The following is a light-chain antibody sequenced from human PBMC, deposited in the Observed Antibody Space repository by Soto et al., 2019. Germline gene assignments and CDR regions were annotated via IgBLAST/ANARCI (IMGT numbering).Light chain of an antibody. Sequence: DIQMTQSPSSLSASVGDRVTITCRASQGISNYLAWYQQKPGKVPKLLIYAASTLQSVVPSRFSGCRSGTDFTLTISSLQPEDVATDYCQKYNSAPRTFGQGTKVEIK. CDR2: AAS. J-gene: IGKJ1*01. CDR3: QKYNSAPRT. V-gene: IGKV1-27*01. CDR1: QGISNY.